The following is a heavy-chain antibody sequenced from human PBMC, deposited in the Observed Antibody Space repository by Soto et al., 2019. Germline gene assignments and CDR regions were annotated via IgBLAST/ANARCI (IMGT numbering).Heavy chain of an antibody. CDR2: IFQSGST. CDR1: GGTIRSPDW. V-gene: IGHV4-4*02. Sequence: SETLSLTCGVSGGTIRSPDWWTWVRQPPGKGLEWIGEIFQSGSTNYTPSLESRVTISVNKSKNQFSLTLTSVTAADTAVYFCARGRGRYSSGWSWFDPWGQGILVTVSS. D-gene: IGHD6-19*01. J-gene: IGHJ5*02. CDR3: ARGRGRYSSGWSWFDP.